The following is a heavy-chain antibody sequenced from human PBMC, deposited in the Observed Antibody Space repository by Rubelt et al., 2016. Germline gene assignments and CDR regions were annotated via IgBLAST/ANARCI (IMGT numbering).Heavy chain of an antibody. CDR2: ISSSSSTI. CDR3: ATKEWLRHPVGY. D-gene: IGHD5-12*01. Sequence: VRQAPGKGLEWVPYISSSSSTIYYADSVKGRFTISRDNAKNSLYLQMNSLRAEDTAVYYCATKEWLRHPVGYWGQRTLVTVSS. J-gene: IGHJ4*02. V-gene: IGHV3-48*01.